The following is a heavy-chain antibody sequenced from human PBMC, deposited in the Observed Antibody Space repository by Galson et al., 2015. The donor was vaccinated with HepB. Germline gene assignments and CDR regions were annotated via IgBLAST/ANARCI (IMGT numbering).Heavy chain of an antibody. J-gene: IGHJ4*02. CDR1: GFTFSNYY. V-gene: IGHV3-11*01. Sequence: SLRLSCAASGFTFSNYYMSWIRQAPGKGLEWVSYISSSGSTIYYADSVKGRFTISRDNAKNSLYPQMNSLRAEDTAVYYCARDRLPYYGSGSYSYWGQGTLVTVSS. CDR2: ISSSGSTI. CDR3: ARDRLPYYGSGSYSY. D-gene: IGHD3-10*01.